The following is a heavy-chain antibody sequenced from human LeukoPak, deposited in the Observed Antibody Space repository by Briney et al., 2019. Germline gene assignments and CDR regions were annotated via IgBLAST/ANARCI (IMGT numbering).Heavy chain of an antibody. Sequence: GESLKISCQGFEKSLIYHWISWLRQMPGKGLEWMGKITLSDSSATYSPSFQGHVTILIDKSIDTAYLEWSNLKASDTAMYYCTWGTSSTKIDYWGQGTVVTVSS. J-gene: IGHJ4*02. CDR2: ITLSDSSA. V-gene: IGHV5-10-1*01. D-gene: IGHD3-16*01. CDR1: EKSLIYHW. CDR3: TWGTSSTKIDY.